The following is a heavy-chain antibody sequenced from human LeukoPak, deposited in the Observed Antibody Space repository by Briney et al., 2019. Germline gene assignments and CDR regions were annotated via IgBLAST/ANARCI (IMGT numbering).Heavy chain of an antibody. Sequence: AASVKVSCKTSGYTFINYGISWVRQAPGQGLEWMGWISGYNGNTKYAQKLQGRVTMTTDTSTSTAYMELRSLRSDDTAVYYCARVQNYYNSGSYYDNFDYWGQGTLVTVPS. CDR1: GYTFINYG. D-gene: IGHD3-10*01. CDR2: ISGYNGNT. V-gene: IGHV1-18*01. CDR3: ARVQNYYNSGSYYDNFDY. J-gene: IGHJ4*02.